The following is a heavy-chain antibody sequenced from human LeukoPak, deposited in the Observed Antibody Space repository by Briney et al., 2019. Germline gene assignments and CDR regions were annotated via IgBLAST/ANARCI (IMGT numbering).Heavy chain of an antibody. D-gene: IGHD3-10*01. J-gene: IGHJ4*02. Sequence: PGGSLRLSCAASGFTFSSYWMSWVRQAPGKGLEWVANIKQDGSEKYYVDSVKGRFTISRDNAKNSLYLQMNSLRAEDTAVYYCARGRGYYGSGSYYVDYWGQGTLVTVSS. CDR3: ARGRGYYGSGSYYVDY. CDR2: IKQDGSEK. CDR1: GFTFSSYW. V-gene: IGHV3-7*02.